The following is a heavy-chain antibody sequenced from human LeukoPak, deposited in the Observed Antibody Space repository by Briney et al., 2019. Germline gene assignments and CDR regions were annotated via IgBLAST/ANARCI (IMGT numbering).Heavy chain of an antibody. Sequence: PGGSLRLSCAASGFTFSSYAMSWVRQAPGKGLEWVSAISGSGGSTYYADSVKGRFTISRDNSKNTLYLQMNSLRAEDTAVYYCAKDGGSCTNGVCYLDYYYMDVWGKGTTVTVSS. D-gene: IGHD2-8*01. V-gene: IGHV3-23*01. CDR1: GFTFSSYA. CDR3: AKDGGSCTNGVCYLDYYYMDV. CDR2: ISGSGGST. J-gene: IGHJ6*03.